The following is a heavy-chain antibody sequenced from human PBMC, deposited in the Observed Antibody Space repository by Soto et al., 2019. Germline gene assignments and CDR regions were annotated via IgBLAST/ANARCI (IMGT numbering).Heavy chain of an antibody. Sequence: GGSLRLSCATSGFTFGSIGMHWVRQPPGKRLEWVALMSSDGNNQYYGDAVKGRFTISRDTAKTTLYLQVNGLKPDYTACYYCVNDGYHANFDLCGQGXMVT. CDR1: GFTFGSIG. V-gene: IGHV3-30*02. CDR3: VNDGYHANFDL. CDR2: MSSDGNNQ. D-gene: IGHD2-2*01. J-gene: IGHJ3*01.